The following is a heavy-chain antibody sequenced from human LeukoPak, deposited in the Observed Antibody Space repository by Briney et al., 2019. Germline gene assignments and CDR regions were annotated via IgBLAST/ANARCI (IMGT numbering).Heavy chain of an antibody. Sequence: SETLSLTCAVYGGSFSGYYWSWIRQPPGKGLEWIGEINHSGSTNYNPSLKSRLTISVDTSKNQLSLKLSCVSAADTAVYYCARVIVGAGDNILDYWGQGTLVTVSS. CDR2: INHSGST. D-gene: IGHD3-22*01. CDR3: ARVIVGAGDNILDY. CDR1: GGSFSGYY. J-gene: IGHJ4*02. V-gene: IGHV4-34*01.